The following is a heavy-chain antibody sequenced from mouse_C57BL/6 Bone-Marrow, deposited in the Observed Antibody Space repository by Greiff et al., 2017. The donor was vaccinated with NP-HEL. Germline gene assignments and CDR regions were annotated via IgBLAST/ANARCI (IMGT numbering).Heavy chain of an antibody. CDR2: IYPRSGNT. CDR1: GYTFTSYG. J-gene: IGHJ1*03. V-gene: IGHV1-81*01. Sequence: VKLLESGAELARPGASVKLSCKASGYTFTSYGISWVKQRTGQGLEWIGEIYPRSGNTYYNEKFKGKATLTADKSSSTAYMELRSLTSEDSAVYFCAVITTVEGYFDVWGTGTTVTVSS. CDR3: AVITTVEGYFDV. D-gene: IGHD1-1*01.